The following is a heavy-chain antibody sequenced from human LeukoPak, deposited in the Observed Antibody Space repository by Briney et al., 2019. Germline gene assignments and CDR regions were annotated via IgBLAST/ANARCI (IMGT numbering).Heavy chain of an antibody. D-gene: IGHD1-26*01. J-gene: IGHJ3*02. CDR1: GFTFSTYN. Sequence: GGSLRLSCAASGFTFSTYNMNWVRQAPGKGLEWVSVIYSGGSTYYADSVKGRFTISRDNSKNTLYLQMNSLRAEDTAVYYCASFSIVGAIHDAFDIWGQGTMVTVSS. CDR2: IYSGGST. V-gene: IGHV3-66*01. CDR3: ASFSIVGAIHDAFDI.